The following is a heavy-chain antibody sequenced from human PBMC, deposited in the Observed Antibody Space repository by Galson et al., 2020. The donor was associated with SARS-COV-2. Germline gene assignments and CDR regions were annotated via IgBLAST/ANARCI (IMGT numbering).Heavy chain of an antibody. V-gene: IGHV3-30*04. J-gene: IGHJ4*02. D-gene: IGHD5-18*01. Sequence: GGSLRLSCEASGFTFSSSAMHWVRQAPGKGLEWVAVISYDGSNKYYADSVKGRFTISRDNSKNTLYLQMNSLRAEDTAVYYCARAKSGYSTLDYWGQGTLVTVSS. CDR1: GFTFSSSA. CDR2: ISYDGSNK. CDR3: ARAKSGYSTLDY.